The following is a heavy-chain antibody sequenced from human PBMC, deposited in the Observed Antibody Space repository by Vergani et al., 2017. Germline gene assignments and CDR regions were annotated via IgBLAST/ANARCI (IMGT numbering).Heavy chain of an antibody. CDR1: GFDFSAYS. D-gene: IGHD6-6*01. CDR3: ATSRSAEPDS. CDR2: ISSSSDAI. V-gene: IGHV3-48*01. Sequence: EVQLVESGGGLVKPGGSLRISCEASGFDFSAYSMNWVRQAPGKGLEWISYISSSSDAIYYADSLRGRFTVSRDNAQNSLFLQMNSLRAEDTAVYFCATSRSAEPDSWGQGTLVAVSS. J-gene: IGHJ4*02.